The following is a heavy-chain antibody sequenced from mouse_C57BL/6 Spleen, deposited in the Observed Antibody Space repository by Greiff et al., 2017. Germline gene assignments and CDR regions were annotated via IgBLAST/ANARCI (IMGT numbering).Heavy chain of an antibody. J-gene: IGHJ3*01. CDR2: ISSGSSTI. D-gene: IGHD3-2*02. Sequence: EVQGVESGGGLVKPGGSLKLSCAASGFTFSDYGMHWVRQAPEKGLEWVAYISSGSSTIDYADTVKGRFTISRYNAKNTLFLRMTSLRSEDTAKYDCASTAQASWFAYWGQGTLVTVSA. CDR1: GFTFSDYG. V-gene: IGHV5-17*01. CDR3: ASTAQASWFAY.